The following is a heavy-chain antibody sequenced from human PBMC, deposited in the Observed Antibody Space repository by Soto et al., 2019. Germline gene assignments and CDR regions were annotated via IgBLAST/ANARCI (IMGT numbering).Heavy chain of an antibody. CDR2: INSDASTT. CDR1: GFTFSTSW. CDR3: ARGPSGWFGYDY. D-gene: IGHD6-19*01. Sequence: EVQLVESGGGLVQPGGSLRLSCAASGFTFSTSWMHWVRQAAGKGLVWVSRINSDASTTNYADSVKGRFTISRDNAKNTLYLQMDSLTAEDTAVYYWARGPSGWFGYDYWGQGTLVTVSS. V-gene: IGHV3-74*01. J-gene: IGHJ4*02.